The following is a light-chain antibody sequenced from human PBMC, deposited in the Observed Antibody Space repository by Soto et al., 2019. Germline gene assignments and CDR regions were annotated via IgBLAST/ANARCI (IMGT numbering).Light chain of an antibody. J-gene: IGKJ1*01. V-gene: IGKV1-5*03. CDR2: KAS. CDR3: MRDTAYLPRT. Sequence: GARDTNTCRASQGIGDRLAWYQQKPGKAPKILIYKASSLESGVPSRFSGSGSGTELTINISSLGLDDFALYYCMRDTAYLPRTFAQGTRLDIK. CDR1: QGIGDR.